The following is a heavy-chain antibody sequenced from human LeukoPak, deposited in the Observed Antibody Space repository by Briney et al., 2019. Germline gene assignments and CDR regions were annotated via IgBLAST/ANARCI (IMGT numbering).Heavy chain of an antibody. D-gene: IGHD3-22*01. CDR2: ISGSGGNT. V-gene: IGHV3-23*01. CDR1: GFTFKRYG. J-gene: IGHJ6*03. CDR3: AKEYDIRYYYYYMDV. Sequence: GGSLRLSCAASGFTFKRYGMSWVRQAPGKGLEWVSAISGSGGNTFYGDSVKGRFTISRDNSKNTLFLQMNSLRAADTALYYCAKEYDIRYYYYYMDVWGKGTTVTISS.